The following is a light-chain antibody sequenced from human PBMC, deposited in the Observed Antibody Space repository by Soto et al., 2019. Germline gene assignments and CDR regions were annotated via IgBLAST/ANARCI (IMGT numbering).Light chain of an antibody. V-gene: IGLV2-8*01. CDR3: SSYAASNNFYFV. J-gene: IGLJ3*02. CDR2: DVI. CDR1: SRDIGGYDF. Sequence: QSALTQPPSASGSPGQSVTISCTGTSRDIGGYDFVSWYQQHPGKAPKLLIYDVIKRPSGVPDRFSGSKSGNTASLTVSGLQTDDEADYYCSSYAASNNFYFVFGGGTKLTVL.